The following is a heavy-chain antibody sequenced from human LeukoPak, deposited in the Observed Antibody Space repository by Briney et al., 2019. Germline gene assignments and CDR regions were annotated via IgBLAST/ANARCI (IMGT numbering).Heavy chain of an antibody. J-gene: IGHJ4*02. CDR1: GGSISSYY. CDR3: ARHSTIAASPGYFDY. D-gene: IGHD6-6*01. V-gene: IGHV4-59*08. CDR2: IYYSGST. Sequence: SETLSLTCTVSGGSISSYYWSWIRQPPGKGLEWIGYIYYSGSTNYNPSLKSRVTISVDTSKNQFSLKLSSVTAADTAVYYCARHSTIAASPGYFDYWGQGTLVTVSS.